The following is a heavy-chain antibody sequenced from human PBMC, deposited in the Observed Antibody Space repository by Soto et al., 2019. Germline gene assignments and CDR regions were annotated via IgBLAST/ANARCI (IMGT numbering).Heavy chain of an antibody. Sequence: SETLSLTCTVSGGSISSGDYYWSWIRQHPGKGLEWIGYIYYSGSTYYNPSLKSRVTISVDTSKNQFSLKLSSVTAADTAVYYCAREGDFWSGYPHGMDVWGQGTTVTVSS. CDR1: GGSISSGDYY. CDR2: IYYSGST. D-gene: IGHD3-3*01. CDR3: AREGDFWSGYPHGMDV. J-gene: IGHJ6*02. V-gene: IGHV4-30-4*01.